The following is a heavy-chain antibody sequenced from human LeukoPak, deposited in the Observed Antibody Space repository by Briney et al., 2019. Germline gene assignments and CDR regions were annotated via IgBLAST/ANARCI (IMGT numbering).Heavy chain of an antibody. CDR3: ARPYYYDSSGYYAFDI. V-gene: IGHV1-69*02. D-gene: IGHD3-22*01. CDR2: IIPILGIA. Sequence: ASVKVSCKASGGTFSSYTISWVRQATGQGLEWMGRIIPILGIANYAQKFQGRVTITADKSTSTAYMELSSLRSEDTAVYYCARPYYYDSSGYYAFDIWGQGTMVTVSS. J-gene: IGHJ3*02. CDR1: GGTFSSYT.